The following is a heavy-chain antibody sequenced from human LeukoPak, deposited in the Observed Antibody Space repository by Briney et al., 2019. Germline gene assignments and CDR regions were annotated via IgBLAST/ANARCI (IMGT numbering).Heavy chain of an antibody. D-gene: IGHD1-26*01. CDR2: TYYRSKWNN. CDR3: ARGTWALGLDS. J-gene: IGHJ4*02. CDR1: GDIVSSNSAA. Sequence: SQTLSLTCAISGDIVSSNSAAWNWIRQSPPRGLEWLGRTYYRSKWNNDYALSVKSRIKVNPDTTKNHFSLQLNSVTPEDSAVYYCARGTWALGLDSWGPGTLVTVSS. V-gene: IGHV6-1*01.